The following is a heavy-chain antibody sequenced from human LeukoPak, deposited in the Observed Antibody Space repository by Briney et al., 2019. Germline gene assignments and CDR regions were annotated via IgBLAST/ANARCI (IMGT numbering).Heavy chain of an antibody. CDR1: GGSFDAYY. CDR2: INHSGST. Sequence: SETLSLTCAVCGGSFDAYYWSWIRQPPGKGLEWIGEINHSGSTNYNPSLKSRVTISVDTSKNHFSLKLSSVTAADTAVYYCAGPGAGDLDYWAQGTLVTVSS. J-gene: IGHJ4*02. V-gene: IGHV4-34*01. D-gene: IGHD3-10*01. CDR3: AGPGAGDLDY.